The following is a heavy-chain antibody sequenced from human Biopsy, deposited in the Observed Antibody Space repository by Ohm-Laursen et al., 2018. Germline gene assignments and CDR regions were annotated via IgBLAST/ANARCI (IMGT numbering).Heavy chain of an antibody. D-gene: IGHD2-15*01. CDR2: INQSGRT. J-gene: IGHJ4*02. CDR1: GKTFSDYY. CDR3: GNEVHGRDY. V-gene: IGHV4-34*08. Sequence: GTLSLTCEVYGKTFSDYYWSWIRQPPGKGLEWIGQINQSGRTSYNPSLKSRVNISADKSNNQFSLKLTSVTSADTAVYFCGNEVHGRDYWGLGALVTVSS.